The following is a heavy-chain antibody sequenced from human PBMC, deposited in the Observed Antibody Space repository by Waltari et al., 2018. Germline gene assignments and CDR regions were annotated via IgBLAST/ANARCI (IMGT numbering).Heavy chain of an antibody. Sequence: QVQLQESGPGLVKPSETLSLTCTASGGSISSYYWSWIRQPPGKGLEWIGYIYYSGSTNYNPSLKSRVTISVDTSKNQFSLKLSSVTAADTAVYYCARDQPRGGFDYWGQGTLVTVSS. CDR1: GGSISSYY. CDR3: ARDQPRGGFDY. J-gene: IGHJ4*02. D-gene: IGHD3-10*01. V-gene: IGHV4-59*01. CDR2: IYYSGST.